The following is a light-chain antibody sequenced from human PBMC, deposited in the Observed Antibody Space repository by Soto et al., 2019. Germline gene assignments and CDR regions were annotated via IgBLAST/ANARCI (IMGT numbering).Light chain of an antibody. J-gene: IGKJ2*01. CDR3: QQYGSSPPYT. V-gene: IGKV3-20*01. CDR1: QSVSNNY. Sequence: EVVLTQSPGTLSLSPGERATLSCRASQSVSNNYFAWYQQKPGQAPRLLIFGSSDRATGIPDRFSGSGSGTDFALTISRLETEDFSVYYGQQYGSSPPYTFGQGTKLEIK. CDR2: GSS.